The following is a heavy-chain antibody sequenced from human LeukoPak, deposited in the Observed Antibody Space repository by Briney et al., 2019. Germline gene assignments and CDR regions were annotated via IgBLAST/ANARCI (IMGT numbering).Heavy chain of an antibody. CDR3: AREVQQQLLYYYDSSGTPLDY. J-gene: IGHJ4*02. D-gene: IGHD3-22*01. V-gene: IGHV3-21*01. Sequence: RPGGSLRLSCAASGFTFSSYSMNWVRQAPGKGLEWVSSISSSSSYIYYADSVKGRFTISRDNAKTSLYLQMNSLRAEDTAVYYCAREVQQQLLYYYDSSGTPLDYWGQGTLVTVSS. CDR2: ISSSSSYI. CDR1: GFTFSSYS.